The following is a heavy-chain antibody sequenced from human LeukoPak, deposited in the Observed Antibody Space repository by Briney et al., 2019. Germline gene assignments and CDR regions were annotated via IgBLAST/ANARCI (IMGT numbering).Heavy chain of an antibody. CDR1: GFTFSSYA. J-gene: IGHJ4*02. CDR3: AKPTGHYYESSGWFDY. Sequence: GGSLRLSCAASGFTFSSYAMSWVRQAPGKGLEWVSAISGSGGSTYYADSVKGRFTISRDNSKNTLYLQMNSLRAEDTAVYYCAKPTGHYYESSGWFDYWGQGTLVTVSS. D-gene: IGHD3-22*01. CDR2: ISGSGGST. V-gene: IGHV3-23*01.